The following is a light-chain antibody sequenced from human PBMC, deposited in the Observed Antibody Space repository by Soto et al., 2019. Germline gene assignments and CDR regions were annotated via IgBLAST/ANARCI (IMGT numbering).Light chain of an antibody. Sequence: EIVLKQSLGTLSLSPGERATLSCRASESVSDNYLAWYQHRSGQAPRLVIYGASSRASAVPDRLSGSGSGADFTLTISRLEPEDFEVYYCQQYGTSPLPCGGGTKVEL. CDR1: ESVSDNY. CDR2: GAS. J-gene: IGKJ4*01. CDR3: QQYGTSPLP. V-gene: IGKV3-20*01.